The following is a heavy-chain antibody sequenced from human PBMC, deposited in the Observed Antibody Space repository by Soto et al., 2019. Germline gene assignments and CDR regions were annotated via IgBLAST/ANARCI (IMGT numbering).Heavy chain of an antibody. Sequence: SETLSLTCTVSGGSISSYYWSWIRQPPGKGLEWIGYIYYSGSTNYNPSLKSRVTISVDTSKNQFSLKLSSVTAADTAVYYCARGLYYDFWSGYYTANRFDPWGQGTLVTVSS. CDR2: IYYSGST. D-gene: IGHD3-3*01. J-gene: IGHJ5*02. CDR3: ARGLYYDFWSGYYTANRFDP. V-gene: IGHV4-59*01. CDR1: GGSISSYY.